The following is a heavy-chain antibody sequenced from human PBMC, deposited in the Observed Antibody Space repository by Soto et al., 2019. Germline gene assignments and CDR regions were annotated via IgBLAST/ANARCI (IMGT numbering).Heavy chain of an antibody. CDR1: GYTFTSYA. CDR3: ARGPPSTVVIFGESSRGTWFDP. V-gene: IGHV1-3*01. D-gene: IGHD3-10*01. Sequence: ASVKVSCKASGYTFTSYAMHWVRQAPGQRLEWMGWINAGNGNTKYSQKFQGRVTITRDTSASTAYMELSSLRSEDTAVYYCARGPPSTVVIFGESSRGTWFDPWGQGTLVTVSS. J-gene: IGHJ5*02. CDR2: INAGNGNT.